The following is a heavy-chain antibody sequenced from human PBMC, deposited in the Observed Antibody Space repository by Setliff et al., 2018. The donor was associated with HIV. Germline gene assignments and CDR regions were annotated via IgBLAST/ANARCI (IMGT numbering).Heavy chain of an antibody. D-gene: IGHD1-7*01. CDR3: AREGITGTTLHPY. CDR2: LIPVSDTP. Sequence: SVKVSCKASGGILTNYAINWVRQAPGQGLEWLGRLIPVSDTPNFAQKFHGRVTFIADKSTSTAYMDLSSLRSEDTAVYYCAREGITGTTLHPYWGQGTLVTVSS. J-gene: IGHJ4*02. CDR1: GGILTNYA. V-gene: IGHV1-69*06.